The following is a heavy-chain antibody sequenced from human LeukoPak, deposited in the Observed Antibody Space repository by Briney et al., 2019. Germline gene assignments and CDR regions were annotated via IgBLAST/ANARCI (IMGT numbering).Heavy chain of an antibody. D-gene: IGHD4-23*01. Sequence: PSETLSLTCTVSGGSISSYYWSWIRQPPGKGLEWIGYIYYSGSTNYNPSLKSRVTISVDTSKNQFSLKLSSVTAADTAVYYCARSRPVYGGSHFDYWGQGTLVTVSS. J-gene: IGHJ4*02. CDR1: GGSISSYY. CDR2: IYYSGST. V-gene: IGHV4-59*08. CDR3: ARSRPVYGGSHFDY.